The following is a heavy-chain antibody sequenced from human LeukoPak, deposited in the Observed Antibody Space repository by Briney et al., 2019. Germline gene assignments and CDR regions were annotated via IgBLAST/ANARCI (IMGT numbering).Heavy chain of an antibody. CDR3: ARDFLNRGYYAPIDY. Sequence: GGSLRLSCAASGFTFSSYSMNWVRQAPGKGLEWVSSISSSSSYIYYADSVKGRFTISRDNAKNSLYLQMNSLRAEDTAVYYCARDFLNRGYYAPIDYWGQGTLVTVSS. J-gene: IGHJ4*02. D-gene: IGHD3-22*01. CDR1: GFTFSSYS. CDR2: ISSSSSYI. V-gene: IGHV3-21*01.